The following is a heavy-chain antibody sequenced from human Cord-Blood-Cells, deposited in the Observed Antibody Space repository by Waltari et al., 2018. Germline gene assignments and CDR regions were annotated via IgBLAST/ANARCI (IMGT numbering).Heavy chain of an antibody. V-gene: IGHV3-23*01. CDR3: AKDRDADY. Sequence: EVQLLESGGGWVQPGGSLRPSGAASGFTFSSYARSWVRQAPGKGLEWVSAISGSGGSTYYADSVKGRFTISRDNSKNTLYLQMNSLRAEDTAVYYCAKDRDADYWGQGTLVTVSS. J-gene: IGHJ4*02. CDR1: GFTFSSYA. CDR2: ISGSGGST.